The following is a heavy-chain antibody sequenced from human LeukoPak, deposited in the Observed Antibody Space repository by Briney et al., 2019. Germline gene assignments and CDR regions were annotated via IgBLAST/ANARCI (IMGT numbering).Heavy chain of an antibody. CDR1: GYTFTSYD. D-gene: IGHD2-2*01. CDR2: MNPNSGNT. Sequence: ASVKVSCKASGYTFTSYDINWVRQATGQGLEWMGWMNPNSGNTGYAQKFQGRVTMTEDTSTDTAYMELSSLRSEDTAVYYCATWGTGYCSSTSCYLWFDPWGQGTLVTVSS. V-gene: IGHV1-8*01. CDR3: ATWGTGYCSSTSCYLWFDP. J-gene: IGHJ5*02.